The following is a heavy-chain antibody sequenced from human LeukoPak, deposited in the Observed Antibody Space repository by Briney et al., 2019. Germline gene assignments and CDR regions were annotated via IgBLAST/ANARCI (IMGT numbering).Heavy chain of an antibody. Sequence: GRSLRLSCAASGFTFSSYGMHWVRQAPGKGLEWVAVIWYDGSNKYYADSVKGRFTISGDNSKNTLYLQMNSLRAEDTAVYYCARGFGSIAAAGSAIDYWGQGTLVTVSS. D-gene: IGHD6-13*01. CDR2: IWYDGSNK. V-gene: IGHV3-33*01. J-gene: IGHJ4*02. CDR1: GFTFSSYG. CDR3: ARGFGSIAAAGSAIDY.